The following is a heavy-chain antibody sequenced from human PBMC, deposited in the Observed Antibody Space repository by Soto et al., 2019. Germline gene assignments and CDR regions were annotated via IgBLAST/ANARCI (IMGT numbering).Heavy chain of an antibody. Sequence: GGSLRLSCAASGFTFSSYSMNWVRQAPGKGLEWVSSISSSSSYIYYADSVKGRFTISRDNAKNSLYLQMNSLRAEDTAVYYCASPQKFTDGPEYWGQGTLVTVSS. CDR3: ASPQKFTDGPEY. J-gene: IGHJ4*02. D-gene: IGHD3-16*01. V-gene: IGHV3-21*01. CDR2: ISSSSSYI. CDR1: GFTFSSYS.